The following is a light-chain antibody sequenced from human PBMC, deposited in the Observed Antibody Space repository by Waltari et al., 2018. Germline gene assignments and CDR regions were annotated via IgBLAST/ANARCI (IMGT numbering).Light chain of an antibody. CDR3: HQSSSLPFT. Sequence: EIVLTQSPDFQSVTPKEKVTLTCRASQNIGSSLHWYQQKPDQSPKLIIKYASQSTSGVPTRFSGSESGTDFTLTISSLEAEDVAAYYCHQSSSLPFTFGQGTKLEIK. CDR1: QNIGSS. CDR2: YAS. V-gene: IGKV6D-21*02. J-gene: IGKJ2*01.